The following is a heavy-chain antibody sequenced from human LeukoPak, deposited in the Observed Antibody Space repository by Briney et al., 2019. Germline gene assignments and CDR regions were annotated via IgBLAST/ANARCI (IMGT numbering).Heavy chain of an antibody. CDR2: INHSGST. CDR3: ARAGALTVNALDY. J-gene: IGHJ4*02. V-gene: IGHV4-34*01. Sequence: PSETLSLTCAVYGGSFSGYYWSWIRQPPGEGLEWIGEINHSGSTNYNPSLKSRVTISVDTSKNQFSLKLSSVTAADTAVYYCARAGALTVNALDYWGQGTLVTVSS. D-gene: IGHD2-8*01. CDR1: GGSFSGYY.